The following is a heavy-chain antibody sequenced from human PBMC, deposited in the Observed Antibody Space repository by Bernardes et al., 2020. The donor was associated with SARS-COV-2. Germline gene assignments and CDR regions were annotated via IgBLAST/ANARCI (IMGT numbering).Heavy chain of an antibody. J-gene: IGHJ6*02. CDR2: IYYSGST. CDR1: GGSISSYY. Sequence: LSLTCTVSGGSISSYYWSWIRQPPGKGLEWIGYIYYSGSTNYNPSLKSRVTISVDTSKNQFSLKLSSVTAADTAVYYCARSSPYDFWSGYYSYYGMDVWGQGTTVTVSS. D-gene: IGHD3-3*01. CDR3: ARSSPYDFWSGYYSYYGMDV. V-gene: IGHV4-59*08.